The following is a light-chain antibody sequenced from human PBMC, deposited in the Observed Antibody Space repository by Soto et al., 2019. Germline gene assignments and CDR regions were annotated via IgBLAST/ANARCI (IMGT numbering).Light chain of an antibody. J-gene: IGKJ2*01. CDR1: QSISSW. CDR2: KAS. CDR3: QQYNSLHT. Sequence: DIQMTQSPSTLSASVGDRVTITCRASQSISSWLAWYQQKPGKAPKLLIYKASSLESGVPSRFSGSGSGTEVPLTSSSLQPDDFATYYCQQYNSLHTFGQGTKLEIK. V-gene: IGKV1-5*03.